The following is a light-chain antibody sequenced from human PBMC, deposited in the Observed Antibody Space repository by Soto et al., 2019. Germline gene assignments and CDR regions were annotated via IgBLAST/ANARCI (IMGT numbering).Light chain of an antibody. V-gene: IGKV1-5*03. CDR3: QQYNSYSPT. J-gene: IGKJ1*01. CDR1: QSISSW. CDR2: KAS. Sequence: DIQMTQSPSTLSASVGDRVTITCRASQSISSWLAWYQQKPGKAPKVLIDKASSLKSGVPSRFSGSGSGTEFTLTISSLQPDDFATYYCQQYNSYSPTFGQGTKVEIK.